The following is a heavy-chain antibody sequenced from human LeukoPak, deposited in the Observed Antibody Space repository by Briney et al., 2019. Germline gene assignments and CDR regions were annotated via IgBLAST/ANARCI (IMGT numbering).Heavy chain of an antibody. J-gene: IGHJ2*01. CDR3: ASPLLETGGNVHFGL. CDR1: GGTFSSYA. D-gene: IGHD4-23*01. V-gene: IGHV1-69*13. Sequence: SVKVSCKASGGTFSSYAISWVRQAPGQGLEWMGGIIPIFGTANYAQKFQGRVTITADESTSTAYMELSSLRAEDTAVYYCASPLLETGGNVHFGLWGRGTLVTVSS. CDR2: IIPIFGTA.